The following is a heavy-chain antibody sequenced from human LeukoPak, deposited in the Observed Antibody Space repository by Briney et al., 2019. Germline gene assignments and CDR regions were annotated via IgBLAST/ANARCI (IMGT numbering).Heavy chain of an antibody. CDR3: AKGVVTAPWSCGMDV. D-gene: IGHD2-21*02. CDR1: GFTFSSYV. V-gene: IGHV3-64*04. Sequence: AGGSLRLSCSASGFTFSSYVMYWVRQAPGKGLEYVSAISPNGGSTYYADYVKGLFTISRDNSKNTLYLQMNSLRGEDTAVYYCAKGVVTAPWSCGMDVWGQGTTVTVSS. CDR2: ISPNGGST. J-gene: IGHJ6*02.